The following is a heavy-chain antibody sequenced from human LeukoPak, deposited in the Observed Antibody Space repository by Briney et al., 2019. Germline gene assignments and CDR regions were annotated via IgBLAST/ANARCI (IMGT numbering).Heavy chain of an antibody. CDR2: ISSSGSTI. Sequence: PGGSLRLSCAASGFTFSSYEMNWVRQAPGKGLEWVSYISSSGSTIYYADSVKGRFTISRDNAKNSLYLQMNSLRAEDTALYYCAKDYDILTGFGPFDYWGQGTLVTVSS. J-gene: IGHJ4*02. D-gene: IGHD3-9*01. CDR1: GFTFSSYE. CDR3: AKDYDILTGFGPFDY. V-gene: IGHV3-48*03.